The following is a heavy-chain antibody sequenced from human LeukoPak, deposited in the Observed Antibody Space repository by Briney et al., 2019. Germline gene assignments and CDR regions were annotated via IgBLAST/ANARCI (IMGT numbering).Heavy chain of an antibody. CDR1: GGTFSSYA. Sequence: SVKVSCKASGGTFSSYAISWVRQAPGQGLEWMGGIIPTFGTANYAQKFQGRATITADESTSTAYMELSSLRSEDTAVYYCARDLRFLEWLSQRHWFDPWGQGTLVTVSS. CDR2: IIPTFGTA. D-gene: IGHD3-3*01. J-gene: IGHJ5*02. CDR3: ARDLRFLEWLSQRHWFDP. V-gene: IGHV1-69*13.